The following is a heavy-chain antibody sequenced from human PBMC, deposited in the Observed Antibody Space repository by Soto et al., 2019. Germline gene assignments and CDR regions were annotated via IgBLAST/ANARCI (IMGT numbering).Heavy chain of an antibody. CDR3: AHSKNPPYNWNYECYFDY. V-gene: IGHV2-5*02. J-gene: IGHJ4*02. D-gene: IGHD1-7*01. Sequence: QITLKESGPTLVKPTQTLTLTCTFSGFSLSTSGVGVGWIRQPPGKALEWLALIYWDNNKRYSPSLKSRLTITKDTSKNQVVLTITNMDPVDTATDYCAHSKNPPYNWNYECYFDYWGQGTLVTVSS. CDR2: IYWDNNK. CDR1: GFSLSTSGVG.